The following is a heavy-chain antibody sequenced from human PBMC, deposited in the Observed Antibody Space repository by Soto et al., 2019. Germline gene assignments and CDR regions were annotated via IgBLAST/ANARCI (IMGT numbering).Heavy chain of an antibody. CDR3: ARDQPDPGWFDP. Sequence: QVQLQESGPGLVKPSQTLSLTCTVSGGSISSGGYYWSWIRQHPGKGLESIGYIYYSGSTYYNPSLKSRVTISVDTSKNQFSLKLSSVTAADTAVYYCARDQPDPGWFDPWGQGTLVTVSS. D-gene: IGHD3-10*01. CDR2: IYYSGST. J-gene: IGHJ5*02. V-gene: IGHV4-31*03. CDR1: GGSISSGGYY.